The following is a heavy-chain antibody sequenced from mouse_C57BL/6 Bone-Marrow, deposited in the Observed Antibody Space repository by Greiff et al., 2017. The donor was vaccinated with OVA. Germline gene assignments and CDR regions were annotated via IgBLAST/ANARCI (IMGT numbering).Heavy chain of an antibody. V-gene: IGHV5-4*03. CDR3: ARAPYYINYFDY. CDR2: ISDGGSYT. D-gene: IGHD2-12*01. J-gene: IGHJ2*01. CDR1: GFTFSSYA. Sequence: EVMLVESGGGLVKPGGSLKLSCAASGFTFSSYAMSWVRQTPEKRLEWVATISDGGSYTYYPDNVKGRFTISRDNAKNNLYLQMSHLKSEDTAMYYCARAPYYINYFDYWGQGTTLTVSS.